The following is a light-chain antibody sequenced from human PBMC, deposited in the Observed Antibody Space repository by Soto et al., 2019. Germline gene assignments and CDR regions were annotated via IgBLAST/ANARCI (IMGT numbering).Light chain of an antibody. CDR2: DTS. CDR1: QGIGDT. CDR3: QHFKSFPIT. J-gene: IGKJ5*01. V-gene: IGKV3-15*01. Sequence: EVVMTQSPATLSVSPGEGVTLSCRANQGIGDTLAWYQHKPGQTPRLLIYDTSTRATGVPARFSGSRSGPEFTLTISSLQPEDFATYYCQHFKSFPITLGQGTRLEI.